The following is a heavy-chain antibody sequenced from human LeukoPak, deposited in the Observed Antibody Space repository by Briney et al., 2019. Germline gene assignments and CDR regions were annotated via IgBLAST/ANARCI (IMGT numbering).Heavy chain of an antibody. J-gene: IGHJ4*02. CDR1: GFTFSTSA. CDR3: TRDPLRYLRVDHYDY. V-gene: IGHV3-21*01. CDR2: IDYDSSHI. Sequence: PLGSLRLSCAASGFTFSTSAMNWVRQVPGKGLEWVSSIDYDSSHIYYAASVRGRFTISRDNARNSVYLQMDSLRVEDTAVYYCTRDPLRYLRVDHYDYWGQGTLVEGSS. D-gene: IGHD3-9*01.